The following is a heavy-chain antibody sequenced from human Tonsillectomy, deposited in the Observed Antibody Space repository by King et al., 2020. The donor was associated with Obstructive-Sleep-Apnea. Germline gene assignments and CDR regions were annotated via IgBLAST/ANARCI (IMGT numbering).Heavy chain of an antibody. J-gene: IGHJ4*02. CDR2: INPDTGDT. CDR3: ARNSGYDYYFDY. CDR1: GYTFTGYY. Sequence: QLVPSGAEVKKPGASVKVSCKASGYTFTGYYMHWVRQAPGQGLEWMGWINPDTGDTNFSQNFQGRVTMTRDTSISTAYMELSRLRSDDTAVYYCARNSGYDYYFDYWGQGTLATVSS. V-gene: IGHV1-2*02. D-gene: IGHD5-12*01.